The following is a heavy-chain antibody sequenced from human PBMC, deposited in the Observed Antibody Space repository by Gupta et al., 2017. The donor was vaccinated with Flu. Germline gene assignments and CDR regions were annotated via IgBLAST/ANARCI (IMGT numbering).Heavy chain of an antibody. D-gene: IGHD4-17*01. CDR3: VVRDFGDYGSAFRL. CDR1: GGHFGSHA. CDR2: LIPSCGTP. V-gene: IGHV1-69*01. Sequence: VQLVQSGAEVQKPGSSAKVSCRASGGHFGSHAINWVRQVPGQGLEWIGELIPSCGTPNLARKFQGRLSITADVSAGTSYMELSNLRHDDTATYFCVVRDFGDYGSAFRLWGQGTVVSVSA. J-gene: IGHJ3*01.